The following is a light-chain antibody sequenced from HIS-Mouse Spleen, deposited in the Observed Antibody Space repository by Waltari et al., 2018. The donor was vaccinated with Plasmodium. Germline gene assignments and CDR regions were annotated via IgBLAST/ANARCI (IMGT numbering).Light chain of an antibody. CDR2: EGS. CDR3: CSYAGSSTWV. Sequence: QSALTQPASVSGSPGQSIPISCTGTSSDVGRSNLVSWYQQHPGKAPKLMIYEGSKRPSGVSNRFSGSKSGNTASLTISGLQAEDEADYYCCSYAGSSTWVFGGGTKLTVL. CDR1: SSDVGRSNL. J-gene: IGLJ3*02. V-gene: IGLV2-23*01.